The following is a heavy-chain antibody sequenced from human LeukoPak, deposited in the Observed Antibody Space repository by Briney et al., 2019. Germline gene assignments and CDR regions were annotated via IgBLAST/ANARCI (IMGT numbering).Heavy chain of an antibody. CDR2: INHSGST. J-gene: IGHJ4*02. D-gene: IGHD3-10*01. V-gene: IGHV4-34*01. CDR3: ARGRITMVRGVLDY. Sequence: SETLSLTCAVYGGSFSGYYWSWIRQPPGKGLEWIGEINHSGSTNYNPSLKSRVTISVDTSKNQFFLKLSSVTAADTAVYYCARGRITMVRGVLDYWGQGTLVTVSS. CDR1: GGSFSGYY.